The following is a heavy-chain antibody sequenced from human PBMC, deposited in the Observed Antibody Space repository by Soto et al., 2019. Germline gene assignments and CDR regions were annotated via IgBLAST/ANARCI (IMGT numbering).Heavy chain of an antibody. CDR3: AREDSSGWYGTYYYYYGMDV. D-gene: IGHD6-19*01. Sequence: EASVKVSCKASGYTFTSYDINWVRQATGQGLEWMGWMNPNSGNTGYAQKFQGRVTMTRNTSISTAYMELSSLRSEDTAVYYCAREDSSGWYGTYYYYYGMDVWGQGTTVTVSS. J-gene: IGHJ6*02. CDR2: MNPNSGNT. CDR1: GYTFTSYD. V-gene: IGHV1-8*01.